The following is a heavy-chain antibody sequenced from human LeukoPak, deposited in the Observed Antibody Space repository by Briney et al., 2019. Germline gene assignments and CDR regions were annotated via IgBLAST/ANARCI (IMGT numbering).Heavy chain of an antibody. CDR3: ARATPPYYYDSSDYFQFDY. CDR1: GGSFSGYY. J-gene: IGHJ4*02. V-gene: IGHV4-34*01. D-gene: IGHD3-22*01. Sequence: PSETLSLTCAVYGGSFSGYYWSWIRQPPGKGLEWIGEINHSGSTNYNPSLKSRVTISVDASKNQFSLKLSSVTAADTAIYYCARATPPYYYDSSDYFQFDYWGQGTLVTVSS. CDR2: INHSGST.